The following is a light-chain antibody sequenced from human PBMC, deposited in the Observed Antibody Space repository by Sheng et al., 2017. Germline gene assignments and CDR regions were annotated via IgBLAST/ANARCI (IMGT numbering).Light chain of an antibody. CDR3: QQYAVFPPYT. CDR2: AAS. J-gene: IGKJ2*01. Sequence: DIQMTQSPSSLSASVGDSVTITCQSSQDITEYLNWYQQRPGKAPKLLIYAASNLETGVPSRFSGSGSGTDFTLTIDNLQPEDFATYYCQQYAVFPPYTFGQGTNLEMK. V-gene: IGKV1-33*01. CDR1: QDITEY.